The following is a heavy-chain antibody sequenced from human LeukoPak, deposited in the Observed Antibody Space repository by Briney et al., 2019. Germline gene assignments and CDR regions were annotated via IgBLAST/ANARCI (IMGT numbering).Heavy chain of an antibody. Sequence: PSETLSLTCTVSGGSISSYYWSWIRQPAGKGLEWIGRIYTSGSTNYNPSLKSRVTMSVDTSKNQFSLKLSSVTAADTAVYYCARAPVSATPEYFQHWGQGTLVTVSS. D-gene: IGHD2-15*01. J-gene: IGHJ1*01. CDR2: IYTSGST. CDR3: ARAPVSATPEYFQH. CDR1: GGSISSYY. V-gene: IGHV4-4*07.